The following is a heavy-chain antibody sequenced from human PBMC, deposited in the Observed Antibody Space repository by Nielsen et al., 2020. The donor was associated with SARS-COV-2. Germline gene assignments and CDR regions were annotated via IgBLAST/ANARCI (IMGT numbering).Heavy chain of an antibody. CDR3: AKGKQWLDRYYYYMDV. J-gene: IGHJ6*03. Sequence: GESLKISCAASGFTFSSYSMNWVRQAPGKGLEWVSSISSSSSYIYYADSVKGRFTISRDNAKNSLYLQMNSLRAEDTAVYYCAKGKQWLDRYYYYMDVWGKGTTVTVSS. CDR1: GFTFSSYS. V-gene: IGHV3-21*01. CDR2: ISSSSSYI. D-gene: IGHD6-19*01.